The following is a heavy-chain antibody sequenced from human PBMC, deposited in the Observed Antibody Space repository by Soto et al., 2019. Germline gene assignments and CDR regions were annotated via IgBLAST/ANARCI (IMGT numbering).Heavy chain of an antibody. J-gene: IGHJ6*02. CDR3: ARIPAVVPAAMEASAYYYGMDV. CDR1: GFSLSTSGMC. Sequence: SGPTLVNPTQTLTLTCTFSGFSLSTSGMCVSWIRQPPGKPLEWLELIDWDDDKYYSTSLKTRITIXXETSKNQVVLTMTNMDPVDTATYYCARIPAVVPAAMEASAYYYGMDVWGQGTTVTVSS. CDR2: IDWDDDK. V-gene: IGHV2-70*01. D-gene: IGHD2-2*01.